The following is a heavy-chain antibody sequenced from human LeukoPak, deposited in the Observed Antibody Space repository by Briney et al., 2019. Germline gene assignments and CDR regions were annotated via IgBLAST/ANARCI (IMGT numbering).Heavy chain of an antibody. D-gene: IGHD2-2*01. CDR3: ARGVPAANAFDI. V-gene: IGHV4-30-2*01. CDR1: GGSISSGGYY. J-gene: IGHJ3*02. Sequence: PSETLSLTCTVSGGSISSGGYYWSWIRQPPGKGLEWIGYIYHSGSTYYNPSLKSRVTISVDRSKNQFSLKLSSVTAADTAVYYCARGVPAANAFDIWGQGTMVTVSS. CDR2: IYHSGST.